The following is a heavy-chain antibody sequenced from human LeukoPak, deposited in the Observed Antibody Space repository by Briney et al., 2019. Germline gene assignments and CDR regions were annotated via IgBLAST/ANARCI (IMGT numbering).Heavy chain of an antibody. CDR3: ASRAVAVRYYYYGMDV. CDR1: GFTFSSYA. D-gene: IGHD6-19*01. CDR2: ISYDGSNK. V-gene: IGHV3-30*04. J-gene: IGHJ6*02. Sequence: PGRSLRLSCAASGFTFSSYAMHWVRQAPGKGLEWVAVISYDGSNKYYADSVKGRFTISRDNSKSTLYLQMNSLRAEDTAVYYCASRAVAVRYYYYGMDVWGQGTTVTVSS.